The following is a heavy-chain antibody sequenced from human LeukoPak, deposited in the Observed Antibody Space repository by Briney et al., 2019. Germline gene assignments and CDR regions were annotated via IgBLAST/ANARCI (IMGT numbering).Heavy chain of an antibody. Sequence: PGGSLRLSCAASGFSFSTYWMYWVRQAPGKGLVWVSRINGDGSTTIYADSVKGRFIISRDNAKSTLYLQMNSLRAEDTAVYYCTRDRMRRSSHGPGSYPYYWGQGTLVTVSS. V-gene: IGHV3-74*01. J-gene: IGHJ4*02. D-gene: IGHD3-10*01. CDR2: INGDGSTT. CDR3: TRDRMRRSSHGPGSYPYY. CDR1: GFSFSTYW.